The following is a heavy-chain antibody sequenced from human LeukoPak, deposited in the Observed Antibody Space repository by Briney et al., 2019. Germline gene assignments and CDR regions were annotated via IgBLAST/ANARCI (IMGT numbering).Heavy chain of an antibody. Sequence: ASVKVPCKASGYTFTSYGISWVRQAPGQGLEWMGWISAYNGNTNYAQKLQGRVTMTTDTSTSTAYMELRSLRSDDTAVYYCAREEDYDFWSGYYTGARRGFDYWGQGTLVTVSS. CDR2: ISAYNGNT. V-gene: IGHV1-18*01. CDR1: GYTFTSYG. J-gene: IGHJ4*02. D-gene: IGHD3-3*01. CDR3: AREEDYDFWSGYYTGARRGFDY.